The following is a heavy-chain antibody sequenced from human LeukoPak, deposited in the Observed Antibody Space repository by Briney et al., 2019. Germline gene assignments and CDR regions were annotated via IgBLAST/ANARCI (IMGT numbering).Heavy chain of an antibody. D-gene: IGHD4-17*01. CDR1: GFTVSSNY. Sequence: QPGGSLRLSCAASGFTVSSNYMSWVRQAPGKGLEWVPVIYSGGSTYYADSVKGRFTISRDNSKNTLYLQMNSLRAEDTAVYYCARASALGTVTPYYGMDVWGQGTTVTVSS. CDR2: IYSGGST. V-gene: IGHV3-53*01. CDR3: ARASALGTVTPYYGMDV. J-gene: IGHJ6*02.